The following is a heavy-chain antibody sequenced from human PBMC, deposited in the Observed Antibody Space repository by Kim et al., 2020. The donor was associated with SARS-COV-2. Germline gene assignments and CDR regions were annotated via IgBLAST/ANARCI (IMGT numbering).Heavy chain of an antibody. V-gene: IGHV3-23*01. CDR2: ISDSGGST. CDR1: GFTFSIYA. J-gene: IGHJ4*02. D-gene: IGHD1-26*01. Sequence: GGSLRLSCAASGFTFSIYAMNWVRQAPGKVVEWFSAISDSGGSTYHADSVKGRFTISRDNSKNMLYLQMNSLGVEDTAVYYCVKGSGASRPYYFDYWGQGTLVTVSS. CDR3: VKGSGASRPYYFDY.